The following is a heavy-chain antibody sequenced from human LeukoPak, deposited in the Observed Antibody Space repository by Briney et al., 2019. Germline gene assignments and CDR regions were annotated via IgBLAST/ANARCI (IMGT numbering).Heavy chain of an antibody. CDR2: ISSSSSTI. CDR3: AMSSGWPDY. J-gene: IGHJ4*02. V-gene: IGHV3-48*01. Sequence: GGSLRLPCAPCGFIFSSYGMNWVRQAPGKGLEWVSYISSSSSTIYYADSVKGRFTISRDNAKNSLYLQMNSLRAEDTAVYYCAMSSGWPDYWGQGTLVTVSS. CDR1: GFIFSSYG. D-gene: IGHD6-19*01.